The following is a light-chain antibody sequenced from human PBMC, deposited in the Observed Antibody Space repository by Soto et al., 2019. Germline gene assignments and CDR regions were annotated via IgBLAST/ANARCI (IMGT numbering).Light chain of an antibody. CDR2: GAS. CDR1: QSVGRNY. Sequence: ENVLTQSPGTLSLSPVERATLSCMASQSVGRNYLAWFQQKSGQAPRLVIYGASSRAAGIPDRLSGSGSGTDFTLTISRLEPEDFAVYYCQQYDNWPWTFGQGTKVDIK. CDR3: QQYDNWPWT. V-gene: IGKV3-20*01. J-gene: IGKJ1*01.